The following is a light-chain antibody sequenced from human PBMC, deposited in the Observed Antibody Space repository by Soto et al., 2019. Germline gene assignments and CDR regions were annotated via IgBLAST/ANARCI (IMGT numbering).Light chain of an antibody. J-gene: IGLJ1*01. V-gene: IGLV2-8*01. CDR2: EVS. Sequence: QSALTQPPSASGSPGQSVTISCTGTSSDVGGYNYVSWYQQHPGKVPKVMIYEVSKRPSGVPDRFSGSKSGNTASLTVFGLQAEDEADYYCSSYAGSNNPYVFGTGTKVTVL. CDR3: SSYAGSNNPYV. CDR1: SSDVGGYNY.